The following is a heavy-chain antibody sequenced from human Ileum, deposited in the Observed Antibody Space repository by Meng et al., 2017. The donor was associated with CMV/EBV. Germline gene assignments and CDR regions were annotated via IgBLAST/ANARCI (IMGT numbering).Heavy chain of an antibody. J-gene: IGHJ5*02. CDR2: IQHTGST. Sequence: SGVSITGNYWWSGVRQPPGRGLECIGEIQHTGSTEYSPSLKTRLTISVDKSKNQFSLMLTSVTAADTAVYYCARDQYDSRGFLNWFDPWGQGILVTVSS. CDR3: ARDQYDSRGFLNWFDP. D-gene: IGHD3-22*01. V-gene: IGHV4-4*02. CDR1: GVSITGNYW.